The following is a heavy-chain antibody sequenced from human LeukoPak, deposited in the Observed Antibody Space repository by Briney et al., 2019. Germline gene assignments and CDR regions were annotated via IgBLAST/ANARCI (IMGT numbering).Heavy chain of an antibody. D-gene: IGHD2-2*01. CDR2: IHYSGST. CDR1: GDSISNHY. V-gene: IGHV4-59*08. CDR3: ATNAGPAALDAVDI. J-gene: IGHJ3*02. Sequence: SETLSLTCTVSGDSISNHYWSWIRQPPGKGLEWIGYIHYSGSTKYNPSLKSRVTISLDSSKTQFSLKLSSVTAADTAVYYCATNAGPAALDAVDIWGQGPMVTVSS.